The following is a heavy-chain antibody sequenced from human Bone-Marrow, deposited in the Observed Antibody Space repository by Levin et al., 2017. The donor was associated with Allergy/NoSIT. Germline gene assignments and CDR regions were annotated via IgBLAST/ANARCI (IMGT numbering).Heavy chain of an antibody. V-gene: IGHV4-59*01. CDR3: ARGGGKMRVAFDI. Sequence: PSETLSLTCGVDGGGISNYYWSWIRQRPETGLQGIGYSFHSGSANYNPSLKSRVNIPVDTSKNQFSLNLSSVASADTALYYCARGGGKMRVAFDIWRQGTMVTVSS. CDR1: GGGISNYY. CDR2: SFHSGSA. J-gene: IGHJ3*02. D-gene: IGHD2-15*01.